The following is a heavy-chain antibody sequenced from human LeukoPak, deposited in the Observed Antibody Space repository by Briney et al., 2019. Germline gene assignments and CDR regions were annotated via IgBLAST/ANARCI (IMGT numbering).Heavy chain of an antibody. Sequence: GGSLRRSCTGSGFTFSAQYINWVRQIPGKGLVWVSRISGDGSDRSYADSVKGRFTVSRDNAKNTVFLQMTSLRVEDTAVYYWFVRRRASNDAHDDWGQGTMVPVSS. CDR3: FVRRRASNDAHDD. CDR1: GFTFSAQY. D-gene: IGHD2-2*01. CDR2: ISGDGSDR. V-gene: IGHV3-74*01. J-gene: IGHJ3*01.